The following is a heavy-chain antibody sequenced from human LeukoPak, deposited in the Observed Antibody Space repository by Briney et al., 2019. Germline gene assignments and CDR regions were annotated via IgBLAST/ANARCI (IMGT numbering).Heavy chain of an antibody. CDR2: IYPGDSDT. CDR3: ARRKTAGFPFDY. D-gene: IGHD1-1*01. V-gene: IGHV5-51*01. J-gene: IGHJ4*02. Sequence: GESLEISCKGSGCDLTTYWIGWVRQMPGKGLEWMGIIYPGDSDTRYIPSFQGQVTISADKSINTAYLQWSSLKASDTAMYYCARRKTAGFPFDYWGQGTLVTVSS. CDR1: GCDLTTYW.